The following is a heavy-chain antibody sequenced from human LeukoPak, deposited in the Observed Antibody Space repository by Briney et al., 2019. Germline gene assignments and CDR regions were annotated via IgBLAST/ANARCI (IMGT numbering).Heavy chain of an antibody. Sequence: SETLSLTCTVSGGSISSYYWSWIRQPPGKGLEWIGYIYYSGSTNYNPSLKSRVTISVDKSKNQFSLRLSSVTAADTAVHYCARGNLQYYFDYWGQGTLVTVSS. CDR1: GGSISSYY. CDR3: ARGNLQYYFDY. D-gene: IGHD1-14*01. V-gene: IGHV4-59*01. J-gene: IGHJ4*02. CDR2: IYYSGST.